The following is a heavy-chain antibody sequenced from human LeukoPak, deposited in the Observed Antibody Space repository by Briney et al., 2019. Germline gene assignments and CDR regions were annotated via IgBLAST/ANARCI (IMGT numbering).Heavy chain of an antibody. CDR3: ARDPYSGNYGNYYYYYMDV. Sequence: GGSLRLSCAASGFTFSSYSMNWVRQAPGKGREWVSYISSSSSTIYYADSVKGRFTISRDNAKISLYLQMNSLRAEDTAVYYCARDPYSGNYGNYYYYYMDVWGKGTTVTIS. D-gene: IGHD1-26*01. J-gene: IGHJ6*03. CDR2: ISSSSSTI. CDR1: GFTFSSYS. V-gene: IGHV3-48*01.